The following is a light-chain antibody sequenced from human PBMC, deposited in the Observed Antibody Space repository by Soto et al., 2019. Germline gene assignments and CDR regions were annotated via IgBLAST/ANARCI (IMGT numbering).Light chain of an antibody. CDR1: QSVTSTY. CDR2: GAS. J-gene: IGKJ2*01. Sequence: EFVLTQSPGTLSLSPGERAILSCRASQSVTSTYIAWYQQKPGQAPRLLIYGASSRATGIPDRFSGSGSGTDFTLTISRLEAEDFAVYYCQYYGSSPLTTFGQGTKLEIK. CDR3: QYYGSSPLTT. V-gene: IGKV3-20*01.